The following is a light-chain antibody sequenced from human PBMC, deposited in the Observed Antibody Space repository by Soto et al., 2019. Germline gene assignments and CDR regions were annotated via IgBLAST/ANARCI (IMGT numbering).Light chain of an antibody. CDR1: QSISSY. J-gene: IGKJ5*01. CDR3: QQSYSTLIT. CDR2: AAS. V-gene: IGKV1-39*01. Sequence: DIQMTQSPTSVWWSVVDIVTITCRACQSISSYLNWYQQKPGKAPKLLIYAASSLQSGVPSRFSGSGSGTDFTLTISSLQPEDFATYYCQQSYSTLITFGQGTRLEIK.